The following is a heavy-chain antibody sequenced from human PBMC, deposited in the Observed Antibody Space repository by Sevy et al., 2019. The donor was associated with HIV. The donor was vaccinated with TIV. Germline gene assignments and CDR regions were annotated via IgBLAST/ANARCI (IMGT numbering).Heavy chain of an antibody. CDR1: EFIFSSHA. J-gene: IGHJ3*02. Sequence: GGSLRLTCVASEFIFSSHAVSWVRRAPGKGLEWVSALSGDGENTDYADSVRGRFTISRDNFKNTLYLQMNSLRAEDTALYYCARDGRGISAFDIWGPGTMVTVSS. D-gene: IGHD3-3*02. CDR3: ARDGRGISAFDI. V-gene: IGHV3-23*01. CDR2: LSGDGENT.